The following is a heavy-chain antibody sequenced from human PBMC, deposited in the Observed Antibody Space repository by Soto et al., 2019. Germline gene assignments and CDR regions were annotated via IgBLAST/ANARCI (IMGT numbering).Heavy chain of an antibody. V-gene: IGHV3-30-3*01. CDR1: GFTFSSYA. CDR2: ISYDGSNK. J-gene: IGHJ5*02. D-gene: IGHD5-18*01. CDR3: AREQCGWIHDYWFDH. Sequence: GGSLRLSCAASGFTFSSYAMHWVRQAPGKGLEWVAVISYDGSNKYYADSVKGRFTISRDNSKNTLYLQMNSLRAEDTAVYYCAREQCGWIHDYWFDHWGQGTLVTVSS.